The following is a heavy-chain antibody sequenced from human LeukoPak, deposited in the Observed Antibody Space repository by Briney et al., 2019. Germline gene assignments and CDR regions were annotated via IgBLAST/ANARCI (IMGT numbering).Heavy chain of an antibody. Sequence: RPGGSLRLSCAASGFTFSSYAMHWVRQAPGKGLEWVAVISYDGSNKYYADSVKGRFTISRDNSKNTLYLQMNSLRAEDTAVYYCARNALYYDSSGAIGDYWGQGTLVTVSS. CDR1: GFTFSSYA. CDR2: ISYDGSNK. J-gene: IGHJ4*02. D-gene: IGHD3-22*01. CDR3: ARNALYYDSSGAIGDY. V-gene: IGHV3-30*04.